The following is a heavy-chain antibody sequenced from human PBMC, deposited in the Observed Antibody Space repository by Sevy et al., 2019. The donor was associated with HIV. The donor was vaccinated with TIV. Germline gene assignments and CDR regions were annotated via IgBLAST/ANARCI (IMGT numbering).Heavy chain of an antibody. J-gene: IGHJ4*02. Sequence: GGSLRLSCAASGLTFSDYYMSWIRQAPGKGLEWLSYISSSGTTLYSSDSVKGRFAISRDNAKNSLYLQMNSLRAEDTAVYFCVGRRYSYTYSWSYHFDYWGQGALVTVSS. V-gene: IGHV3-11*01. CDR1: GLTFSDYY. CDR2: ISSSGTTL. D-gene: IGHD5-18*01. CDR3: VGRRYSYTYSWSYHFDY.